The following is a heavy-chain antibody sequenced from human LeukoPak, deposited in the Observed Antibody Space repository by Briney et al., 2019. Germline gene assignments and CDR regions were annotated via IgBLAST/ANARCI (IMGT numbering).Heavy chain of an antibody. V-gene: IGHV1-69*13. Sequence: SVKVSWKASGGTFSSYAISWVRQAPGQGLEWMGGIIPIFVTANYAQKFQGRVTITADESTSTAYMELSSLRSEDTAVYYCAREDGGGAFDIWGQGTMVTVSS. CDR2: IIPIFVTA. CDR1: GGTFSSYA. J-gene: IGHJ3*02. CDR3: AREDGGGAFDI. D-gene: IGHD4-23*01.